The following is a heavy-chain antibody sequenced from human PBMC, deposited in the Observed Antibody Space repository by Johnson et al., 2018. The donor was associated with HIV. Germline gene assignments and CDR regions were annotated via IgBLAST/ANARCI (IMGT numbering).Heavy chain of an antibody. D-gene: IGHD3-16*01. J-gene: IGHJ3*02. CDR1: GFTFSDYY. Sequence: QVQLVESGGGLVQPGGSLRLSCTASGFTFSDYYMTWIRQAPGNGLDWVSYISSSGGTKYYADSVKGRFTISRDNAKKSLYLQMNSLRVDDTAVYYCARDGGRGDFDIWGHGTRVSVSS. CDR3: ARDGGRGDFDI. V-gene: IGHV3-11*04. CDR2: ISSSGGTK.